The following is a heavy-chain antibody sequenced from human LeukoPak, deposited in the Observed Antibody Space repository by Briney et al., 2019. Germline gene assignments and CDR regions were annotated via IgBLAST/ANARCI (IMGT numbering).Heavy chain of an antibody. CDR3: AREMGGNNWNYYCYYMDV. J-gene: IGHJ6*03. D-gene: IGHD1-20*01. CDR1: GGSISSSSYY. Sequence: PSETLSLTCTVSGGSISSSSYYWGWIRQPPGKGLEWIGSIYYSGSTYYNPSLKSRVTISVDTSKNQFSLKLSSVTAADTAVYYCAREMGGNNWNYYCYYMDVWGKGTTVTVSS. V-gene: IGHV4-39*07. CDR2: IYYSGST.